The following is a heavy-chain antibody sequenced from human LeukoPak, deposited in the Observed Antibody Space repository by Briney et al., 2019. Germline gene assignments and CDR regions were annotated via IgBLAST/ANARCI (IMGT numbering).Heavy chain of an antibody. Sequence: TGGSLRLSCAASGFSFSDYVIHWVRQAPGKGLDWVAVISKDGGTKYYADSVKGRLTISRDNSKNMLYLQMNSLRPEDTAVYYCARGGDPKYCSGGSCYSVDYWGQGTLVTVSS. CDR3: ARGGDPKYCSGGSCYSVDY. D-gene: IGHD2-15*01. V-gene: IGHV3-30-3*01. CDR1: GFSFSDYV. CDR2: ISKDGGTK. J-gene: IGHJ4*02.